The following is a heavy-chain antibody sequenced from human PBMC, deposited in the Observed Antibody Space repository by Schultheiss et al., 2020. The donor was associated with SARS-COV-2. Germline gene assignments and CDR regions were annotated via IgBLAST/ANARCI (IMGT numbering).Heavy chain of an antibody. D-gene: IGHD4-11*01. CDR3: ARAAVPTTVIVYGMDV. Sequence: GGPLRLSCTVSGGSISSSSYYWSWIRQHPGKGLEWVSGISWNSGSIGYADSVKGRFTISRDNSKNTLFLQMNSLRAEDTAVYYCARAAVPTTVIVYGMDVRGQGTTVTVSS. CDR1: GGSISSSSYY. J-gene: IGHJ6*02. V-gene: IGHV3-48*01. CDR2: ISWNSGSI.